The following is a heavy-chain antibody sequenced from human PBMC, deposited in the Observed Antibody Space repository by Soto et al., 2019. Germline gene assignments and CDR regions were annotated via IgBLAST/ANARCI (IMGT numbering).Heavy chain of an antibody. D-gene: IGHD6-6*01. CDR1: GYSFTTNW. Sequence: GESLKISCKASGYSFTTNWIGWVRQMPGKGLEWMGIIFPGDSDTRYSPSFQGQVTISADKSINTAYLQWSSLKASDTAMYYCVRHASIATRLNYFDPWGQGTLVPVSS. V-gene: IGHV5-51*01. CDR2: IFPGDSDT. CDR3: VRHASIATRLNYFDP. J-gene: IGHJ5*02.